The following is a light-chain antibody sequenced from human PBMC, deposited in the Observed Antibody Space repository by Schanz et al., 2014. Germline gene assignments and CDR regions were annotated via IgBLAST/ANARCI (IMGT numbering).Light chain of an antibody. CDR2: TAS. CDR3: LQDFNYPRT. V-gene: IGKV1-5*03. CDR1: QSISAW. Sequence: DIQMTQSPSTLSASVGDRVTITCRASQSISAWLAWYQQKPGRAPKLLIYTASTLESGVPSRFSGSGLGTEFTLTISSLQPDDFATYYCLQDFNYPRTFGQGTKVQI. J-gene: IGKJ1*01.